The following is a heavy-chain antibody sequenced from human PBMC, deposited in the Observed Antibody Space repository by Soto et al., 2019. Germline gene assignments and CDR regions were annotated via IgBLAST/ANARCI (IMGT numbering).Heavy chain of an antibody. V-gene: IGHV4-59*01. CDR2: IYYRGST. Sequence: SETLSLTCTVSGGSITSYYWSWIRQPPGKGLEWIGYIYYRGSTNYNPSLKSRVTISVDRSKNQFSLMLTSVTAADTAVYFCARLDIVGGYYFDYWGPGTLVTVSS. D-gene: IGHD3-16*01. CDR1: GGSITSYY. J-gene: IGHJ4*02. CDR3: ARLDIVGGYYFDY.